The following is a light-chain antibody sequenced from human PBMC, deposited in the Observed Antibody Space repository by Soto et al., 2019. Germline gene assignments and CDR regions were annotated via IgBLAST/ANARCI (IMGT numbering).Light chain of an antibody. CDR3: SLYAGSSNV. CDR1: SSDVGGYNY. Sequence: QSVLTQPPSASGSPGKSVAISCTGTSSDVGGYNYVSWYQQHPGKAPNLLIYEVNKRHSGVPDRFSGYKSGNTASMTVSGLQTEDEADSYCSLYAGSSNVFGGGTKGLVL. CDR2: EVN. J-gene: IGLJ1*01. V-gene: IGLV2-8*01.